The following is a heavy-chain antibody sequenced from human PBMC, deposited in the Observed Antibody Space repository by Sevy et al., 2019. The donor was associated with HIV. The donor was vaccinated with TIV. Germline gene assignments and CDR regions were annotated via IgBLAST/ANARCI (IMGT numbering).Heavy chain of an antibody. CDR2: INSGGGST. CDR1: GFTFTEFV. J-gene: IGHJ4*02. V-gene: IGHV3-23*01. CDR3: AKDVVGGYYDSSGYSDH. D-gene: IGHD3-22*01. Sequence: GGSLRLSCAASGFTFTEFVMSWVRQAPGKGLEWVSTINSGGGSTYYADSVKGRFTISRDNSQNTLDLQMNSLGAEETAVYYCAKDVVGGYYDSSGYSDHWGQGTLVTVSS.